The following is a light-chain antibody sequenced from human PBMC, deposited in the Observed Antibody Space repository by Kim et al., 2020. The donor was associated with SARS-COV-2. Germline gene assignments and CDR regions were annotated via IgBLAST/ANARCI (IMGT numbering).Light chain of an antibody. Sequence: SSELTQDPAVSVALGQTVSITCQGDSLRSYYATWYQQKPGQAPILVIYGKNNRPSAIPDRFSGSSSGNTASLTITGTQAGDEADYYCNSRDSNDNVVFGG. CDR1: SLRSYY. V-gene: IGLV3-19*01. CDR3: NSRDSNDNVV. J-gene: IGLJ2*01. CDR2: GKN.